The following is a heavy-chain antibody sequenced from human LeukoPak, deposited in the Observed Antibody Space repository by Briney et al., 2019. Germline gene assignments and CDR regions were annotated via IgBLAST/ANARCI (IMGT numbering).Heavy chain of an antibody. CDR1: GGSISSSSYY. D-gene: IGHD1-26*01. Sequence: SETLSLTCTVSGGSISSSSYYWGWIRQPPGKGLEWIGSIYYSGSTYYNPSLKSRVTISVDTSKNQFSLKLSSVTAADTAVYYCARLFPSGSFPDYWGQGTLVTVSS. CDR3: ARLFPSGSFPDY. V-gene: IGHV4-39*01. J-gene: IGHJ4*02. CDR2: IYYSGST.